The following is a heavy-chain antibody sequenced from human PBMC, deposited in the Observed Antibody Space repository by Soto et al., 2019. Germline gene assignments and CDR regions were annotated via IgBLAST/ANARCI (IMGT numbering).Heavy chain of an antibody. CDR3: VKDGSEDSSLNYYYYGMDV. CDR1: GFTFSSYA. V-gene: IGHV3-64D*06. Sequence: GGSLRLSCSASGFTFSSYAMHWVRQAPGKGLEYVSAISSNGGSTYYADSVKGRFTISRDNSKNTLYLQMSSLRAEDTAVYYCVKDGSEDSSLNYYYYGMDVWGQGTTVTVSS. D-gene: IGHD6-6*01. CDR2: ISSNGGST. J-gene: IGHJ6*02.